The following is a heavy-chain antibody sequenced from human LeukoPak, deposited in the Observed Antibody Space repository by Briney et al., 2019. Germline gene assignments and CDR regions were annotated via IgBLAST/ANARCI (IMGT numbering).Heavy chain of an antibody. J-gene: IGHJ4*02. CDR1: GYTFTSYG. CDR2: ISAYSGNT. CDR3: AREGLRKARPYFDY. Sequence: ASVKVSCKASGYTFTSYGISWVRQAPGQGLEWMGWISAYSGNTNYAQNLQGRVTMTTDTSTSTAFMELRSLISDDTAVYYCAREGLRKARPYFDYWGQGTLVTVSS. D-gene: IGHD3-16*01. V-gene: IGHV1-18*01.